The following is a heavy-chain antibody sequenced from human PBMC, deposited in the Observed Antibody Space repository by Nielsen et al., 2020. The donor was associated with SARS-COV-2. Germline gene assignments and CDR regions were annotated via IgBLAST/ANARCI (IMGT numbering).Heavy chain of an antibody. Sequence: GESLKISCVASGFVVSDTNMNWVRQAPGKGLECVSIIYSGGTTYYVDSVKGRFTISRDNSKNTMYLQMNSLRAEDTAVYYCARDSNSGDRRYGSGPVYYYGMDVWGQGTTVTVSS. CDR3: ARDSNSGDRRYGSGPVYYYGMDV. D-gene: IGHD3-10*01. CDR1: GFVVSDTN. V-gene: IGHV3-53*01. CDR2: IYSGGTT. J-gene: IGHJ6*02.